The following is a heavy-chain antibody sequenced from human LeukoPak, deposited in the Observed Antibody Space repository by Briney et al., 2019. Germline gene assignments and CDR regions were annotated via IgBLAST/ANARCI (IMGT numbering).Heavy chain of an antibody. V-gene: IGHV3-30*18. CDR1: GFTFSSYG. D-gene: IGHD3-10*01. CDR3: AKDGPGITPKYFDY. Sequence: GGSLRLSCSASGFTFSSYGMHWVRQAPGKGLEWVAVISYDGSNKYYADSVKGRFTISRDNSKNTLYLQMNSLRSEDTAAYYCAKDGPGITPKYFDYWGQGTLVTVSS. J-gene: IGHJ4*02. CDR2: ISYDGSNK.